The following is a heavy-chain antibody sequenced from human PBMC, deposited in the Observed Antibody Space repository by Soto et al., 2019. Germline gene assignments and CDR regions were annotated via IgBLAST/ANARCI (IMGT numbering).Heavy chain of an antibody. CDR1: GFTFSSYA. V-gene: IGHV3-23*01. CDR2: ISGSGGST. J-gene: IGHJ1*01. CDR3: AKKGCSSTSCYAKYERNAECFQH. D-gene: IGHD2-2*01. Sequence: VQLLESGGGLVQPGGSLRLSCAASGFTFSSYAMSWVRQAPGKGLEWVSAISGSGGSTYYADSVKGRFTISRDNSKTTVYLQMNSLRADDTALYYCAKKGCSSTSCYAKYERNAECFQHWGQGTLVTVSS.